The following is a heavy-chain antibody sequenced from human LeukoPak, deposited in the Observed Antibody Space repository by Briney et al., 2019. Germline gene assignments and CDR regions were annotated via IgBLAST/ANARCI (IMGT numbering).Heavy chain of an antibody. CDR1: GFTFSSYG. CDR3: ARDSDYYMDV. CDR2: IRYDGSNK. J-gene: IGHJ6*03. Sequence: HPGGSLRLSCAASGFTFSSYGMHWVRQAPGKGLEWVAFIRYDGSNKYYADSVKGRFTISRDNAKNSLYVQMNSLRAEDTAVYYCARDSDYYMDVWGKGTTVTVSS. V-gene: IGHV3-30*02.